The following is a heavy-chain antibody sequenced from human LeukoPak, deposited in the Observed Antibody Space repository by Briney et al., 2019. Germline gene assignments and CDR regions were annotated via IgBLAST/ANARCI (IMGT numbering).Heavy chain of an antibody. V-gene: IGHV4-59*12. CDR2: IYHSGST. D-gene: IGHD1-1*01. CDR3: AREYNWNDGFDY. Sequence: PSETLSLTCTVSGGSISSYYWSWIRQPPGKGLEWIGEIYHSGSTNYNPSLKSRVTISVDKSKNQFSLKLSSVTAADTAVYYCAREYNWNDGFDYWGQGTLVTVSS. J-gene: IGHJ4*02. CDR1: GGSISSYY.